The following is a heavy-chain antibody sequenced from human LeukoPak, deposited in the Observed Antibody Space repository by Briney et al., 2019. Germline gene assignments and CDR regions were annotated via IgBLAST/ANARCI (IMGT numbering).Heavy chain of an antibody. CDR1: GGSISSYY. J-gene: IGHJ4*02. D-gene: IGHD4-17*01. CDR2: IYYSGRT. Sequence: SETLSLTCTVSGGSISSYYWSWIRQPPGKGLEWIGYIYYSGRTNYNPSLKSRVTISVDTSKNQFSLKLSSVTAADTAVYYCARVNYGYFDYWGQGTLVTVSS. CDR3: ARVNYGYFDY. V-gene: IGHV4-59*12.